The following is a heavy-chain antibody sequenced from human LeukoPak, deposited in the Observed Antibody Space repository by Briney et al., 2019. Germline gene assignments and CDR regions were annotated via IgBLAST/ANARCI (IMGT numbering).Heavy chain of an antibody. J-gene: IGHJ4*02. CDR3: ARARFYSYGLYYFDY. V-gene: IGHV1-2*02. CDR1: GYTFTGYY. CDR2: INPNSGGT. Sequence: ASVKVSCKASGYTFTGYYMHWVRQAPGQGLEWMGWINPNSGGTNYAQKFQGRVTMTRDTSISTAYMELSRLRSDDTAVYCCARARFYSYGLYYFDYWGQGTLVTVSS. D-gene: IGHD5-18*01.